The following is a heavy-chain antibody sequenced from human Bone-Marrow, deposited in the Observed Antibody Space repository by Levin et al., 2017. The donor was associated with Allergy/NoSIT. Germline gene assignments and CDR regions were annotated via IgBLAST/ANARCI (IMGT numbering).Heavy chain of an antibody. CDR2: ISYDGSNK. CDR1: GFTFSSYG. CDR3: ATSYYYDSSGYSTLFDY. V-gene: IGHV3-30*03. J-gene: IGHJ4*02. Sequence: PGGSLRLSCAASGFTFSSYGMHWVRQAPGKGLEWVAVISYDGSNKYYADSVKGRFTISRDNSKNTLYLQMNSLRAEDTAVYYCATSYYYDSSGYSTLFDYWGQGTLVTVSS. D-gene: IGHD3-22*01.